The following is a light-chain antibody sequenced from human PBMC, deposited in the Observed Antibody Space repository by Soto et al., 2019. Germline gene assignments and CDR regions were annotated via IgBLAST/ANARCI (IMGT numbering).Light chain of an antibody. CDR1: QSISSW. Sequence: DIQMTQSPSTLSASVGDRVTITCRASQSISSWLAWYQQKPGKAHKLLIYDAYSLESGVQSRFSGSGSGTEFTLTIRSLQPDDFATYYCKQYNSYSITFGQGTRLEI. V-gene: IGKV1-5*01. J-gene: IGKJ5*01. CDR2: DAY. CDR3: KQYNSYSIT.